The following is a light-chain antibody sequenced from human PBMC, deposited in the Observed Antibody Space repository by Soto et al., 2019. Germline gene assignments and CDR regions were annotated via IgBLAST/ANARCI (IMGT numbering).Light chain of an antibody. CDR3: QQYGISPPCT. J-gene: IGKJ2*02. Sequence: EIVLTQSPGTLSLSLGERATLSCRASQSVSSSYLAWYQQKPGQAPRLLIYGASSRATGIPDRFSGSGSGTDFTLTISRLEPEDFAVYYCQQYGISPPCTFGQGAKLEIK. V-gene: IGKV3-20*01. CDR1: QSVSSSY. CDR2: GAS.